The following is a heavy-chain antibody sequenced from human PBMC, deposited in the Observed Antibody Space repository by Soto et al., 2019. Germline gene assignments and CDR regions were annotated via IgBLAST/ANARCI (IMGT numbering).Heavy chain of an antibody. J-gene: IGHJ4*02. V-gene: IGHV3-21*01. Sequence: EVHLVESGGGLVKPGGSLRLSCTASGFNFSSYSMNWVRQAPGKGLEWVSSISSSSSHIYYVDSVKGRFTVSRDNAKNSVYLKIKSLRAEDTAVYYCTREITASDYWGQGNLVTVSS. CDR3: TREITASDY. CDR2: ISSSSSHI. CDR1: GFNFSSYS.